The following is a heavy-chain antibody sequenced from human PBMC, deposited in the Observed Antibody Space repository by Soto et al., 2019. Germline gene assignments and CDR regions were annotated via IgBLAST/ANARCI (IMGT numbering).Heavy chain of an antibody. CDR3: VPLQPSTIVGRPGMDV. V-gene: IGHV1-69*01. D-gene: IGHD6-6*01. Sequence: QVQLVQSGAGVKKPGSSVKVSCKASGDTFSRYAITWVRQAPGHGLEWMGGIIPLFGTTNYAQKFQDRVTITADESTSTAYMDLSSLRSDDTAVYYCVPLQPSTIVGRPGMDVWGQGTTVTVSS. CDR2: IIPLFGTT. J-gene: IGHJ6*02. CDR1: GDTFSRYA.